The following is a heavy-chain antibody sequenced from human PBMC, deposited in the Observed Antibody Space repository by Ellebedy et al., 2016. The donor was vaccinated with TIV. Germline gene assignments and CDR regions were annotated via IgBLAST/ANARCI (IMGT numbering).Heavy chain of an antibody. CDR2: ILGSGGST. D-gene: IGHD3-9*01. V-gene: IGHV3-23*01. Sequence: GESLKISCAASGFTFSGYVMSWVRQAPGKGLDWVASILGSGGSTYYTDSVKGRFSISGDNSKNTLYLQMNSLRAEDTAMYYCAREGTGIFDWWGQGTLVTVSS. CDR1: GFTFSGYV. J-gene: IGHJ4*02. CDR3: AREGTGIFDW.